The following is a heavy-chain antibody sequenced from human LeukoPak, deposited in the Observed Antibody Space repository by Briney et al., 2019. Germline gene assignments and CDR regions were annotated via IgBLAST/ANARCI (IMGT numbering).Heavy chain of an antibody. J-gene: IGHJ1*01. CDR2: ISWNSGSI. CDR1: GFTFDDYA. V-gene: IGHV3-9*01. CDR3: AKADTPLYYDSSGYGYFQH. D-gene: IGHD3-22*01. Sequence: PGRSLRLSCAASGFTFDDYAMHWVRQAPGKGLEWVSGISWNSGSIGYADSVKGRFTISRDNAKNSLYLQMNSLRAEDTALYYCAKADTPLYYDSSGYGYFQHWGQGTLVTVSS.